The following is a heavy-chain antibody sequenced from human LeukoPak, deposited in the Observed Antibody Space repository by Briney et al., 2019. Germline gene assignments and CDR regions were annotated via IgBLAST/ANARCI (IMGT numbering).Heavy chain of an antibody. CDR3: VASYGGYVLDY. J-gene: IGHJ4*02. D-gene: IGHD5-12*01. Sequence: SETLSLTCSVSGGSIGSDHWSWSRQPPREGLEWIGIVFNNGGTKHNPSLQSRVALSVATSTNQFALKLSSVPAADTAVYCCVASYGGYVLDYWGQGALVIVSS. V-gene: IGHV4-59*01. CDR1: GGSIGSDH. CDR2: VFNNGGT.